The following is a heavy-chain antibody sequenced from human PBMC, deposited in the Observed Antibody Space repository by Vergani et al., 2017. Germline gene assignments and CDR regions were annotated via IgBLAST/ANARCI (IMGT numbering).Heavy chain of an antibody. CDR2: ISSSGSTI. CDR1: GFTFSSYG. CDR3: AKGPYFYGDYDFDY. V-gene: IGHV3-48*04. D-gene: IGHD4-17*01. J-gene: IGHJ4*02. Sequence: VQLVESGGGVVQPGRSLRLSCAASGFTFSSYGMHWVRQAPGKGLEWVSYISSSGSTIYYADSVKGRFTISRDNAKNSLYLQMNSLRAEDTAVYYCAKGPYFYGDYDFDYWGQGTLVTVSS.